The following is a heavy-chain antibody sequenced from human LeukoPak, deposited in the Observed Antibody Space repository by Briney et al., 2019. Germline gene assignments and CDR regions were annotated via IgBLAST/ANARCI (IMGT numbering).Heavy chain of an antibody. Sequence: KPWETLSLTCTVSGGSVSSGSYYWSWIRQPPGKGLEWIGYIYYSGSNNYNPSLKGRVTISVDTSKNQLSLKLSSVTAADTAVYYCARFTLISVAGGIDYWGQGTLVTVSS. V-gene: IGHV4-61*01. CDR1: GGSVSSGSYY. J-gene: IGHJ4*02. CDR2: IYYSGSN. D-gene: IGHD6-19*01. CDR3: ARFTLISVAGGIDY.